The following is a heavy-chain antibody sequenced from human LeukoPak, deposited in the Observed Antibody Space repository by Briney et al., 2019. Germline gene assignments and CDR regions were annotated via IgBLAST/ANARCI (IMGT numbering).Heavy chain of an antibody. D-gene: IGHD3-10*01. J-gene: IGHJ4*02. Sequence: PSETQSLTCTVSADSISSGGHNWARIRQLPGKGLNSIGFIHHSGSSRHNPSLKDRVAISGDASRKRFGLRLSCVTAADTAIYYCARGGTRFGGFYFDYWGQGIQVIVSS. CDR2: IHHSGSS. CDR3: ARGGTRFGGFYFDY. V-gene: IGHV4-31*03. CDR1: ADSISSGGHN.